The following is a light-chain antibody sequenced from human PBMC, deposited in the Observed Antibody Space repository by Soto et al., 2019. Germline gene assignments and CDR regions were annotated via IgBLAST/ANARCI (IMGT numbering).Light chain of an antibody. V-gene: IGKV1-5*01. CDR1: QSISNW. CDR3: QQYNGY. J-gene: IGKJ2*01. Sequence: DIQMTQSPSTLSASVGDRVTITCRASQSISNWLAWYQQKPGKAPKFLIYDASSLESGVPSRFSGSGSGTEFTLPLSTLQPDDFATYYCQQYNGYFGQGTKLEIK. CDR2: DAS.